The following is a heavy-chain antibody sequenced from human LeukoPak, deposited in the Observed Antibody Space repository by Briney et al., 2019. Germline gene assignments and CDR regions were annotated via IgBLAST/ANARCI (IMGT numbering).Heavy chain of an antibody. CDR1: GGSVSGYY. CDR2: VYYSGST. J-gene: IGHJ4*02. Sequence: PSETLSLTCVVSGGSVSGYYWGWIRQPPGRGLEWIGYVYYSGSTNYNPSFKSRITISVDTSRNQFSLQLSSVTAADTAVYYCARIHRYCSGGACYVLDNWGQGALVAVSS. D-gene: IGHD2-15*01. CDR3: ARIHRYCSGGACYVLDN. V-gene: IGHV4-59*02.